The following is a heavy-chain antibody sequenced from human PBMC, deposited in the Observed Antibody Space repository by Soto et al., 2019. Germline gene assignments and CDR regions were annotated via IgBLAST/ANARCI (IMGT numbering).Heavy chain of an antibody. CDR3: ARGQGWLDP. CDR1: GFAFSGYW. CDR2: IEDNGSEK. Sequence: QLVESGGGLVQPGGSLRLTCAGSGFAFSGYWMSWVRQAPWKGLEWVASIEDNGSEKYYVDSVKGRFTISRDNAKNSLFLQMNSLGAEDTAVYYCARGQGWLDPWGQCTLVTVSS. J-gene: IGHJ5*02. V-gene: IGHV3-7*01.